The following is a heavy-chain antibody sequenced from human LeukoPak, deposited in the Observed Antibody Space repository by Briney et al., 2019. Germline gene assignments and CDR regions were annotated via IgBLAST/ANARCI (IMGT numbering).Heavy chain of an antibody. D-gene: IGHD6-13*01. CDR3: ARGSGGYIAAAGTRYYYGMDV. J-gene: IGHJ6*02. Sequence: SETLSLTCAVYGWSFSGYYWSWIRQPPGKGLEWIGEINHSGSTNYNPSLKSRVTISVDTSKNQFSLKLSSVTAADTAVYYCARGSGGYIAAAGTRYYYGMDVWGQGTTVTVSS. CDR2: INHSGST. V-gene: IGHV4-34*01. CDR1: GWSFSGYY.